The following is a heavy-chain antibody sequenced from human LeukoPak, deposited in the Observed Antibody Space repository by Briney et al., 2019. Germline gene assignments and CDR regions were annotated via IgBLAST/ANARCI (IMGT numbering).Heavy chain of an antibody. J-gene: IGHJ5*02. CDR2: IVVGSGNT. CDR1: GFTFTSSA. D-gene: IGHD3-10*01. CDR3: AADPRPIRVRGVIESPRFDP. V-gene: IGHV1-58*02. Sequence: ASVKVSCTASGFTFTSSAMQWVRQARGQRLEWIGWIVVGSGNTNYAQKFQERVTITRDMSTSTAYMELSSLRSEDTAVYYCAADPRPIRVRGVIESPRFDPWGQGTLVTVSS.